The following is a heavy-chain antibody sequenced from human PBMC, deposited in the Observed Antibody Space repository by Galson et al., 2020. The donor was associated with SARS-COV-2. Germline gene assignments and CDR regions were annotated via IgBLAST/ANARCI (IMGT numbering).Heavy chain of an antibody. J-gene: IGHJ3*02. CDR3: ASGGYTTGWGAFDI. CDR1: GFSFSTNS. CDR2: ISTRSNYI. Sequence: LRLSCAASGFSFSTNSVNWVRQAPGKGLEWVSYISTRSNYIYYADSVKGRFTISRDNAKNSLLLQMNSLRVEDTAVYYCASGGYTTGWGAFDIWGQGTKVTVSS. D-gene: IGHD2-8*02. V-gene: IGHV3-21*01.